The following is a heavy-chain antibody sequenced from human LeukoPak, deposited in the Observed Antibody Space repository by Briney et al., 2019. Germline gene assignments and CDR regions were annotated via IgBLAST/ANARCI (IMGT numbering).Heavy chain of an antibody. CDR3: ASYGPGYCSSTSCYTENY. Sequence: SETLSLTCDVFGGSFTDYFWTWIRQSPGKGLEWIGEINHSGSTNYNPSLKSRVTISVDTSKNQFSLKLSSVTAADTAVYYCASYGPGYCSSTSCYTENYWGQGTLVTVSS. V-gene: IGHV4-34*01. D-gene: IGHD2-2*02. CDR2: INHSGST. CDR1: GGSFTDYF. J-gene: IGHJ4*02.